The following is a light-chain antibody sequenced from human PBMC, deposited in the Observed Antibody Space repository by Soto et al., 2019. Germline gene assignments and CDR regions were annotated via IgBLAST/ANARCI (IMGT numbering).Light chain of an antibody. Sequence: EIVLTQSPATLSLSPGERATLSCRASQSVSSYLAWYQQKLGQAPRLLIYDASNRATGIPARFSGSGSGTDFTLTISSLEPEDFAVYYCQQRSNWPLTFGGGTKVEI. V-gene: IGKV3-11*01. J-gene: IGKJ4*01. CDR2: DAS. CDR3: QQRSNWPLT. CDR1: QSVSSY.